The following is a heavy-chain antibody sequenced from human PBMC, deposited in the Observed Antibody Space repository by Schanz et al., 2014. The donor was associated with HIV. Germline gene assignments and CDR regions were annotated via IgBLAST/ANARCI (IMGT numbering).Heavy chain of an antibody. CDR3: ARDSGSYQYFQY. V-gene: IGHV3-21*01. J-gene: IGHJ1*01. Sequence: EVQLVESGGGLVKPGGSLRLSCAASGFGFSSYSINWVRQAPGKGLEWVSSISSSSSYIYYADSVKGRFTISRDNAKNSLYLQMKSLRAEDTAVYYCARDSGSYQYFQYWGQGTPVTVSS. CDR2: ISSSSSYI. D-gene: IGHD1-26*01. CDR1: GFGFSSYS.